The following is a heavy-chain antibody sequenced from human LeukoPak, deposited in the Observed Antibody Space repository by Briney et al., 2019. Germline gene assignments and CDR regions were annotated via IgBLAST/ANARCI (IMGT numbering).Heavy chain of an antibody. CDR1: GFIFRSHE. Sequence: PGGSLRLSCAASGFIFRSHEMNWVRQAPGKGLEWVSYISSSGSTIYYADSVKGRFTLSRDNAKNSLYLQMNSLRAEDTAVYYCARERTTIVSGTTIGAYWGQGTPVTVSS. CDR2: ISSSGSTI. CDR3: ARERTTIVSGTTIGAY. D-gene: IGHD2/OR15-2a*01. V-gene: IGHV3-48*03. J-gene: IGHJ4*02.